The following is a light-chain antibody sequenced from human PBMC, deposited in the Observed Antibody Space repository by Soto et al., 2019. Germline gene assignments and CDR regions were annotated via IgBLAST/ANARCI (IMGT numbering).Light chain of an antibody. V-gene: IGLV2-8*01. CDR2: RVT. CDR3: CAYAGINTVI. J-gene: IGLJ2*01. CDR1: SSDVGNYKY. Sequence: QSALTQPASVSGSPGQSITISCTGTSSDVGNYKYVSWYQQHPGKAPKLMMFRVTERPSGVPDRFSGSKSGNTASLTVSGLQAEDEADYYCCAYAGINTVIFGGGTKLTVL.